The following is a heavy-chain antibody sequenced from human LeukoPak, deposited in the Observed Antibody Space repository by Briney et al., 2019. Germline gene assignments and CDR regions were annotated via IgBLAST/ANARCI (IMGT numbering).Heavy chain of an antibody. CDR1: GGSFSGYY. Sequence: SETLSLTCAVYGGSFSGYYWSWIRQPPGKGLEWIGEINHSGSTNYNPSLKSRVTISVDTSKNQFSLKLSSVTAADTAVYYCARRPLGGYFDYWGQGTLVTASS. CDR2: INHSGST. J-gene: IGHJ4*02. D-gene: IGHD3-16*01. V-gene: IGHV4-34*01. CDR3: ARRPLGGYFDY.